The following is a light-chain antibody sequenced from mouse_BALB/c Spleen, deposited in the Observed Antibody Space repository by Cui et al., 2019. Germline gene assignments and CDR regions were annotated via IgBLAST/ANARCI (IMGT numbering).Light chain of an antibody. CDR1: ENIYSN. Sequence: DIQMTQSPASLSVSVGETVTITCRASENIYSNLAWYQQKQGKSPQLLVYAATNLADGVPSRFSGSGSGTQYSLKIKSLQSEDFGSYYCQHFWTFGGGTKLEIK. J-gene: IGKJ1*01. V-gene: IGKV12-46*01. CDR3: QHFWT. CDR2: AAT.